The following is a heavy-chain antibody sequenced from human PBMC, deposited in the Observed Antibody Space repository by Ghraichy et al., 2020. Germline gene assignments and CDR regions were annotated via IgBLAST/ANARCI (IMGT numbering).Heavy chain of an antibody. Sequence: GESLNISCAASGFTFSSYAMSWVRQAPGKGLEWVSAISGSGGSTYYADSVKGRFTISRDNSKNTLYLQMNSLRAEDTAVYYCAKDTALGYCSGGSCSDRDYWGQGTLVTVSS. CDR1: GFTFSSYA. CDR2: ISGSGGST. J-gene: IGHJ4*02. D-gene: IGHD2-15*01. CDR3: AKDTALGYCSGGSCSDRDY. V-gene: IGHV3-23*01.